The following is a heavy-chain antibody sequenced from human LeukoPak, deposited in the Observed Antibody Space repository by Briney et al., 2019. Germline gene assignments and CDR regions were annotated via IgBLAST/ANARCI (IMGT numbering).Heavy chain of an antibody. V-gene: IGHV3-7*03. D-gene: IGHD3-9*01. CDR1: GFTFSSYW. CDR3: ARLYPDFDWLFGTYFPTKKDY. CDR2: IKQDGSEK. J-gene: IGHJ4*02. Sequence: PGGSLRLSCAASGFTFSSYWMSWVRQAPGKGLGWVANIKQDGSEKYYVDSVKGRFTISRDNAKNSLYLQMNSLRAEDTAVYYCARLYPDFDWLFGTYFPTKKDYWGQGTLVTVSS.